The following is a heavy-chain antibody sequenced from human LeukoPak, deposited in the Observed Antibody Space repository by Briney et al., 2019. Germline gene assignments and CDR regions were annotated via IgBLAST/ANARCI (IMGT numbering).Heavy chain of an antibody. CDR2: ISSSGSTI. J-gene: IGHJ4*02. Sequence: GGSLRLSCAASGFTFSSYGMNWVRQAPGKGLEWVSYISSSGSTIYYADSVKGRFTISRDNAKNSLYLQMNSLRAEDTAVYYCAGGSGWYARGFDYWGQGTLVTVSS. D-gene: IGHD6-19*01. V-gene: IGHV3-48*03. CDR1: GFTFSSYG. CDR3: AGGSGWYARGFDY.